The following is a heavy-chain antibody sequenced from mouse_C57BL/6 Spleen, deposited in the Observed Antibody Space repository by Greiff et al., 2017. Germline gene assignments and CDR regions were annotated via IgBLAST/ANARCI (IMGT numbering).Heavy chain of an antibody. Sequence: VKLMESGAELAKPGASVKLSCKASGYTFTSYWMHWVKQRPGQGLEWIGYINPSSGYTKYNQKFKDKATLTADKSSSTAYMQLSSLTYEDSAVYYCASPITTVVVPLDYWGQGTTLTVSS. J-gene: IGHJ2*01. CDR2: INPSSGYT. CDR3: ASPITTVVVPLDY. D-gene: IGHD1-1*01. CDR1: GYTFTSYW. V-gene: IGHV1-7*01.